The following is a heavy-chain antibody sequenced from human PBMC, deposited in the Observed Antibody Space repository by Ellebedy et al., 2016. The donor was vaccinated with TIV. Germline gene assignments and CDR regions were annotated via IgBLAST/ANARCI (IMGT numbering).Heavy chain of an antibody. D-gene: IGHD5-18*01. J-gene: IGHJ4*02. V-gene: IGHV4-38-2*02. CDR2: IYFRGTT. Sequence: SETLSLTCTVSAYSISNGYYWGWIRQPPGKGLEWIASIYFRGTTYYNPSLKSRVTISVDTSKNQFSLNLSSVTAADTAVYYCARGLEYTAMFPSSDSWGQGTLVTVSS. CDR1: AYSISNGYY. CDR3: ARGLEYTAMFPSSDS.